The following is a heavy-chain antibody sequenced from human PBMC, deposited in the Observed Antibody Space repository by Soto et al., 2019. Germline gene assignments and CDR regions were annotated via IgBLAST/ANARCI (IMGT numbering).Heavy chain of an antibody. CDR1: GYSFTSYW. V-gene: IGHV5-10-1*01. D-gene: IGHD2-2*01. CDR2: IDPSESYT. Sequence: PGESLKISCKGSGYSFTSYWLRWVRQMPGKGVEWMGRIDPSESYTNYSPSFQGHDSISADTSISTAYLPWSILNASATAMYYCARLTEHCSSTSGYLYYYYGKDVWGQGTTVTVSS. CDR3: ARLTEHCSSTSGYLYYYYGKDV. J-gene: IGHJ6*02.